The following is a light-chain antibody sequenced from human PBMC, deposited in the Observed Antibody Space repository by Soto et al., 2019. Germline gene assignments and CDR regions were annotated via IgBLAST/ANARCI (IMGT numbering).Light chain of an antibody. CDR1: SSDVGGYNY. Sequence: QSALTQPASVSGSPGQSITISCTGTSSDVGGYNYVSWYQQHPGKAPKLMIFDVSYRPSGVSNRFSGSRSGNTASLTISGLQAEDEADYYCSSYTSSSTHYVFGTGTKVTVL. CDR2: DVS. V-gene: IGLV2-14*01. CDR3: SSYTSSSTHYV. J-gene: IGLJ1*01.